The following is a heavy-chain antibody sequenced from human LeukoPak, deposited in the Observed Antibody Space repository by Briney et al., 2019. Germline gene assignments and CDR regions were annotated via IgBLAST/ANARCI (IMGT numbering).Heavy chain of an antibody. V-gene: IGHV4-34*01. CDR1: GGSFSGYY. CDR2: INHSGST. D-gene: IGHD3-10*01. CDR3: ARDGPYGSGSYYFNWFDP. Sequence: PSETLSLTCAVYGGSFSGYYWSWIRQPPGKGLEWIGEINHSGSTNYNPSLKSRVTISVDTSKNQFSLKLSSVTAADTAVYYCARDGPYGSGSYYFNWFDPWGQGTLVTVSS. J-gene: IGHJ5*02.